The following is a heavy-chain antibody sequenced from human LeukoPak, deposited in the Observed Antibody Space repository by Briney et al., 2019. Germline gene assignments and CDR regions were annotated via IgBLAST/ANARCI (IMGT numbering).Heavy chain of an antibody. CDR1: GGSFSGYY. J-gene: IGHJ4*02. Sequence: SETLSLTCVVYGGSFSGYYWTWIRQPPGKGLEWIGEIHYSGATSYKPSLRSRVTISGDTSKNQVSLNLRSVTAADTAVYYCARGRLDGYYFDYWGQGALATVSS. D-gene: IGHD1-1*01. V-gene: IGHV4-34*01. CDR2: IHYSGAT. CDR3: ARGRLDGYYFDY.